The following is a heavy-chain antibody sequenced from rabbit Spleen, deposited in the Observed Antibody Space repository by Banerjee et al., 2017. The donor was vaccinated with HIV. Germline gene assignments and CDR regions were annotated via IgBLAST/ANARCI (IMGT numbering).Heavy chain of an antibody. D-gene: IGHD7-1*01. CDR1: GFDFSSSSW. CDR3: ARDNGGDSGKTDRLDL. J-gene: IGHJ3*01. Sequence: QEQLEESGGGLVQPEGSLTLTCTASGFDFSSSSWIYWVRQAPGEGLQCIASMWIDRGYIYYASWAKGRFTIFKTSSTTVTLQMTSLTVADTATYFCARDNGGDSGKTDRLDLWGPGTLVTVS. CDR2: MWIDRGYI. V-gene: IGHV1S45*01.